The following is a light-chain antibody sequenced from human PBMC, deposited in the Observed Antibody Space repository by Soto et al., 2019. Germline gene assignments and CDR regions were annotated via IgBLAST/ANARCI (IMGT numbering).Light chain of an antibody. CDR2: SAS. J-gene: IGKJ3*01. Sequence: DIVMTQSPVTLSVSPGERATLSCTASQSVDSSVAWYQQKPGHAPRLLIYSASIGATGTPARFSGSGSGSDFTLTISSLQSEDFAVYYCQQYNKGPLTFGPGTKVDIK. CDR3: QQYNKGPLT. V-gene: IGKV3-15*01. CDR1: QSVDSS.